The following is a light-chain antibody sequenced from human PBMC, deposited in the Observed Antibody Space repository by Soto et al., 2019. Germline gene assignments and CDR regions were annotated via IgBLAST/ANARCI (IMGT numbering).Light chain of an antibody. CDR1: QSVSSS. V-gene: IGKV3-11*01. CDR2: DAS. J-gene: IGKJ2*01. Sequence: EIVLTQSPATLSLSPGERAILSCRASQSVSSSLAWYQQKPGQAPRLLIYDASNRATGIPARFSGSGSGADFTLTISSLEPEDFAVYYCQQRSNWAGTFGQGTKLEIK. CDR3: QQRSNWAGT.